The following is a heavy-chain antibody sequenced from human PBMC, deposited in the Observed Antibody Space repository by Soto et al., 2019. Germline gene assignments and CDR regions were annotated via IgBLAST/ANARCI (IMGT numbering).Heavy chain of an antibody. J-gene: IGHJ3*02. Sequence: TMRRTCTVAAGTISSGGYRCIWNHNHPGKGLEWIGYIYYSGSTYYNPSLKSRVTISVDTSKNQFSLKLSSVPAADMAVYYCARPGWGRSALDIWGEGTMVTVSS. CDR2: IYYSGST. CDR1: AGTISSGGYR. CDR3: ARPGWGRSALDI. D-gene: IGHD3-16*01. V-gene: IGHV4-31*03.